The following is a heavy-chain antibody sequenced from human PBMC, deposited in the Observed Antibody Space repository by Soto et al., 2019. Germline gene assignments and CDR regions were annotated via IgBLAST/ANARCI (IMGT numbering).Heavy chain of an antibody. D-gene: IGHD3-22*01. CDR2: VYPGDSDT. V-gene: IGHV5-51*01. CDR3: ARRSIKVCVVKIGFDAFDI. CDR1: GYSFTSYW. Sequence: GESLKISCKGSGYSFTSYWIGWVRQMPGKGLEWMGIVYPGDSDTRYSPSFQGQVTISADKSISAAYLQWSSLKASDTAMYYCARRSIKVCVVKIGFDAFDIWGQGTKVTVSS. J-gene: IGHJ3*02.